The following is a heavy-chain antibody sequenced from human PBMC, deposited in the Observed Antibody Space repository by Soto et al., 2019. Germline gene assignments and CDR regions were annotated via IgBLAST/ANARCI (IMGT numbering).Heavy chain of an antibody. CDR3: ARRGYNFGTGSPSREGWEDL. D-gene: IGHD5-18*01. CDR2: IIPMFRVT. V-gene: IGHV1-69*01. CDR1: GYTFRNYA. Sequence: QVQLVQSGAEVKKPGSSVRLSCRASGYTFRNYAISWLRQAPGQGPEWLGGIIPMFRVTNHAQKFQGRVTITADESTNTAYMELSSLRSDDTAIFYCARRGYNFGTGSPSREGWEDLWGQGTLVVVSS. J-gene: IGHJ5*02.